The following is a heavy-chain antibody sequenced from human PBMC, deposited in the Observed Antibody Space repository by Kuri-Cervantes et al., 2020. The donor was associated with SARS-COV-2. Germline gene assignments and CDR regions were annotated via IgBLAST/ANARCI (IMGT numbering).Heavy chain of an antibody. J-gene: IGHJ6*03. Sequence: ASVKVSCKASGYTFTSYYMHWVRQAPGQGLEWMGIINPSGGSTSYAQKFQGRVTMTRDTSTSTVYMELSSLRPEDTAVYYCAREWVLRFLEWSHNSPYYYYYMDVWGKGTTVTVSS. D-gene: IGHD3-3*01. CDR3: AREWVLRFLEWSHNSPYYYYYMDV. CDR1: GYTFTSYY. CDR2: INPSGGST. V-gene: IGHV1-46*01.